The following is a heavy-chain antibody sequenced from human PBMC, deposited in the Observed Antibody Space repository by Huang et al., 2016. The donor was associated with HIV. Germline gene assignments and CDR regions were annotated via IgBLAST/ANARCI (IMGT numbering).Heavy chain of an antibody. CDR3: ASDSGYYRYFDY. CDR1: GYTFTNYQ. Sequence: QVQLVQSGSALKKPGASVTVSCKVSGYTFTNYQVSWVRQAPGQGLEWMGWINPKTGNPTYAQGITGRCVFSVDTSVSTAYLQISSLKAEDTAVYFCASDSGYYRYFDYWGQGTLVTVSS. V-gene: IGHV7-4-1*02. CDR2: INPKTGNP. D-gene: IGHD3-22*01. J-gene: IGHJ4*02.